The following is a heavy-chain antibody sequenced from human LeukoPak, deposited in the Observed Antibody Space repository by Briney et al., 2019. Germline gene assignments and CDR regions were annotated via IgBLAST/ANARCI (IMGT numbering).Heavy chain of an antibody. CDR3: ARTLYAFGSNYYFDD. Sequence: GPTLVNPTQTLTLTCTLSGFSLDTPGMRGSWIRQPPGKALEWLALIAWVDDKFYSTSLKTRLTLSKDTSKNQVVLTMTNMDSVDTATYYCARTLYAFGSNYYFDDWSQGTLATVSS. CDR2: IAWVDDK. CDR1: GFSLDTPGMR. D-gene: IGHD4-23*01. V-gene: IGHV2-70*04. J-gene: IGHJ4*02.